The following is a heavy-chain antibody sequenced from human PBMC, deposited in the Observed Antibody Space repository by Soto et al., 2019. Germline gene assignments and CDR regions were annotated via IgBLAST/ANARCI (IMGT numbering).Heavy chain of an antibody. Sequence: QVQLVQSGAEVKEPGSSVRVSCKASGGTFDNFIMNWVRQTPGRGLEWMGGIVPMLGTPTYAEKFKGRVTISATGSTSTMYMEVTSLRSEDTAIYYCARNGTYSSSLSQYSGMDVWGQGTPVTVSS. CDR1: GGTFDNFI. J-gene: IGHJ6*02. CDR2: IVPMLGTP. D-gene: IGHD1-26*01. CDR3: ARNGTYSSSLSQYSGMDV. V-gene: IGHV1-69*01.